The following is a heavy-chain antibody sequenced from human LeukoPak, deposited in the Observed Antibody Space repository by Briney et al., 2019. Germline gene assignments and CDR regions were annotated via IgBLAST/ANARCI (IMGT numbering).Heavy chain of an antibody. D-gene: IGHD2-21*01. CDR3: ARDFAYKKFDY. CDR2: INPDGNKK. J-gene: IGHJ4*02. V-gene: IGHV3-7*03. Sequence: GGSLRLSCAASGFTFSNAWMNWVRQAPGKGLEWVASINPDGNKKGLADSVRGRFTISRDDAENSLYLQMNSLRVEDTAVYYCARDFAYKKFDYWGQGTLVTVSS. CDR1: GFTFSNAW.